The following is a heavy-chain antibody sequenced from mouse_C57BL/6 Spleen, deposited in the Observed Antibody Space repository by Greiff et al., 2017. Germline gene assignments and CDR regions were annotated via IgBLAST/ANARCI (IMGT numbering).Heavy chain of an antibody. CDR2: ISYDGSN. D-gene: IGHD1-1*01. J-gene: IGHJ1*03. CDR3: ARGGTVVARYFDV. CDR1: GYSITSGYY. Sequence: DVQLQESGPGLVKPSQSLSLTCSVTGYSITSGYYWNWIRQFPGNKLEWMGYISYDGSNNYNPSLKNRISITRDTSKNQFFLKLNSVTTEDTATYYCARGGTVVARYFDVWGTGTTVTVSS. V-gene: IGHV3-6*01.